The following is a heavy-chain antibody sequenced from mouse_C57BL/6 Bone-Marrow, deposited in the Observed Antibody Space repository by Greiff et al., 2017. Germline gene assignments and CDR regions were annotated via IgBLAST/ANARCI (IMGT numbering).Heavy chain of an antibody. CDR1: GFTFSDYY. CDR3: ARRGYDGDYDYAMDY. Sequence: EVKLVESGGGLVQPGGSLKLSCAASGFTFSDYYMYWVRQTPEKRLEWVAYISNGGGSTYYPDTVKGRFTISRDNAKNTLYLQMSRLKSEDTAMYYCARRGYDGDYDYAMDYWGQGTSVTVSS. D-gene: IGHD2-3*01. CDR2: ISNGGGST. J-gene: IGHJ4*01. V-gene: IGHV5-12*01.